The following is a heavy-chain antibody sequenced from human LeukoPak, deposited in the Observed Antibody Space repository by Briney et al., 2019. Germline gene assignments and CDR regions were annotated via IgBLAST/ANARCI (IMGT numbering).Heavy chain of an antibody. J-gene: IGHJ5*02. CDR1: GFTFSSYA. Sequence: PGGSLRLSCAASGFTFSSYAMSWVRQAPGKGLEWVSAISGSGGSTYYADSVKGRFTISRDNSKNTLYLQMNSLRAEDTAVYYCAKDFTAYCGGDCYKNWFDPWGQGTLVTVSS. D-gene: IGHD2-21*02. V-gene: IGHV3-23*01. CDR3: AKDFTAYCGGDCYKNWFDP. CDR2: ISGSGGST.